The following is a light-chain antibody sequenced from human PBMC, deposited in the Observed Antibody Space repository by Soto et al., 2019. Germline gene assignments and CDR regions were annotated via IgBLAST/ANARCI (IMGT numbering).Light chain of an antibody. J-gene: IGLJ7*01. CDR2: LERSGSY. CDR1: SGHSTYT. V-gene: IGLV4-60*03. CDR3: ETWDSNTHTV. Sequence: QLVLTQSSSASASLGSSVKLTCTLSSGHSTYTIAWHQQQSGKAPRYLMKLERSGSYNKGSGVPDRFSGSSSGADRYLTISNLQSEDEADYYCETWDSNTHTVFGGGTQLTVL.